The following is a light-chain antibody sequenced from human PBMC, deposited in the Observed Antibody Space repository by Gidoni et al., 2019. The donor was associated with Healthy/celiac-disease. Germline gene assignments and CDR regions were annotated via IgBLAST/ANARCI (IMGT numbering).Light chain of an antibody. Sequence: EIVMTQSPATLSVSPGARATLSCRASQSVSSNLAWYQQKPGQAPRLLIYGASTRATGSPARFSGSGSGTEFTLTISSLQSEDFAVYYCQQYNNWPMYTFGQGTKLEIK. CDR1: QSVSSN. J-gene: IGKJ2*01. V-gene: IGKV3-15*01. CDR2: GAS. CDR3: QQYNNWPMYT.